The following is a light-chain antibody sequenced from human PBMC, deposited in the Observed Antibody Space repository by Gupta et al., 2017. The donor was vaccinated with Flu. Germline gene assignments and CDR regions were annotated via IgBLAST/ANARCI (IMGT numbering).Light chain of an antibody. Sequence: EIVLTQSPGTLSLSPGERATLSCRASQSVSSSYLAWYQQKPGQAPRRLIYGASSRATGIPDRFSGSGSGTDFTLTISRLEPEDFAVDYCQQYGSSPPTFGQGTKVEIK. CDR2: GAS. CDR3: QQYGSSPPT. V-gene: IGKV3-20*01. J-gene: IGKJ1*01. CDR1: QSVSSSY.